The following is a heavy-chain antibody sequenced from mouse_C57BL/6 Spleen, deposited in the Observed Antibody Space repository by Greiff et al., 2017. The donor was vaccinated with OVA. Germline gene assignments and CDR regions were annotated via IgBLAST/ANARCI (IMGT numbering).Heavy chain of an antibody. J-gene: IGHJ4*01. D-gene: IGHD6-5*01. CDR3: AKSLYYYAMDY. CDR2: IWRGGST. V-gene: IGHV2-5*01. Sequence: QVQLQQSGPGLVQPSQSLSITCTVSGFALTSYGVHWVRQSPGKGLEWLGMIWRGGSTDYNAAFMSRMSITKDNSKSHVFFKMNSLQADDTAIYYCAKSLYYYAMDYWGQGTSVTVSS. CDR1: GFALTSYG.